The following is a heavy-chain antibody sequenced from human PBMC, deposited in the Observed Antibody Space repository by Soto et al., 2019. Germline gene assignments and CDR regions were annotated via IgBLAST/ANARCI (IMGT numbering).Heavy chain of an antibody. Sequence: SETLSLTCAVSGGSISSTKWWSWVRQPPGKGLEWIGEIHHSGSTNYNPSLNSRVTISVDKSRNQFSLKLTSVTAADTAVYYCASKEASGWYKTDYWGQGTLVTVS. CDR2: IHHSGST. D-gene: IGHD6-19*01. J-gene: IGHJ4*02. CDR1: GGSISSTKW. V-gene: IGHV4-4*02. CDR3: ASKEASGWYKTDY.